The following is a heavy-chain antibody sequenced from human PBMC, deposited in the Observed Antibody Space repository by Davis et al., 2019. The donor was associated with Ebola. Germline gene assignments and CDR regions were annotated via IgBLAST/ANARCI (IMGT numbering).Heavy chain of an antibody. J-gene: IGHJ3*02. Sequence: SETLSLTCTVSGYSISSGYYWGWIRQPPGKGLEWIGSVYNSGGTFYNSSLRSRLTISVDTSNNQFSLKLSSVTAADTAVYYCARDPTAAEDAFDIWGQGTMVTVSS. D-gene: IGHD6-13*01. CDR1: GYSISSGYY. CDR3: ARDPTAAEDAFDI. CDR2: VYNSGGT. V-gene: IGHV4-38-2*02.